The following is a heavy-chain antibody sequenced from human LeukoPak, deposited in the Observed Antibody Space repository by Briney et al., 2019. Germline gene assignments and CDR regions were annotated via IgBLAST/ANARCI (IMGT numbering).Heavy chain of an antibody. Sequence: ASVKVSCKASGYTFTGYYMHWVRQAPGQGLKWMGWINPNSGGTNYAQKFQGRVTITRDTSISTAYMELSRLRSDDTAVYYCVGEVRWGPIVINCSSTSCPRAFDIWGQGTMVTVSS. CDR3: VGEVRWGPIVINCSSTSCPRAFDI. CDR2: INPNSGGT. J-gene: IGHJ3*02. CDR1: GYTFTGYY. V-gene: IGHV1-2*02. D-gene: IGHD2-2*01.